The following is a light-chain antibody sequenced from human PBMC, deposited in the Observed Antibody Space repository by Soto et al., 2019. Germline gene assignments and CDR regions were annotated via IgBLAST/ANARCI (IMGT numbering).Light chain of an antibody. V-gene: IGLV2-8*01. CDR2: EVN. Sequence: QSALTQPPSASGSPGQSVTISCTGTTSDVGSYNYVSWYQQYPGKAPKVIISEVNKRPSGVPNRFSGSKSGHTASLTVSGLQAEDEADYYCSSYAGNNILIFGGGTKVTVL. CDR1: TSDVGSYNY. J-gene: IGLJ2*01. CDR3: SSYAGNNILI.